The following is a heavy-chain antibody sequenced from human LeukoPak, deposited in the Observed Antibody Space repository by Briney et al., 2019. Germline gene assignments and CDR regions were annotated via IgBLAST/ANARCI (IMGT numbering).Heavy chain of an antibody. D-gene: IGHD2-15*01. CDR3: ARGSWWFLIDY. V-gene: IGHV4-39*07. Sequence: NPSETLSLTCTVSGGSISSSSYYWGWIRQPPGKGLEWIGSIYYSGSTYYNPSLKSRVTISVDTSKNQFSLKLSSVTAADTAVYYCARGSWWFLIDYWGQGTLVTVSS. CDR1: GGSISSSSYY. J-gene: IGHJ4*02. CDR2: IYYSGST.